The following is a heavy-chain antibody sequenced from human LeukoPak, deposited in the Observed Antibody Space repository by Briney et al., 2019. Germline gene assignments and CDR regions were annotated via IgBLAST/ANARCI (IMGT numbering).Heavy chain of an antibody. J-gene: IGHJ3*02. CDR1: GGSISSSY. Sequence: PSETLSLTCTVSGGSISSSYWSWIRQPPGKGLEWIGYMYHSGSTNYNPSLKSRVTISVDTSKNQLSLKLSSVTAADTAVYYCARGSPSYYDSSGCAFDIWGQGTMVTVSS. CDR2: MYHSGST. V-gene: IGHV4-59*01. D-gene: IGHD3-22*01. CDR3: ARGSPSYYDSSGCAFDI.